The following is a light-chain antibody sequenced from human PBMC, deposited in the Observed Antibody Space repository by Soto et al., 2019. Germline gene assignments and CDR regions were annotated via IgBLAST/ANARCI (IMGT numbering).Light chain of an antibody. CDR2: DAS. J-gene: IGKJ2*01. V-gene: IGKV3-20*01. CDR3: QQYGNSPYT. CDR1: QSVSSSY. Sequence: EIVLTQSPDTLSLSPGERATLSCRASQSVSSSYLAWYQQKPGQAPRLLIYDASSRATGIPDRFSGSGSGTDFTLTISRLESEDFAVYYCQQYGNSPYTFGQGTKLEIK.